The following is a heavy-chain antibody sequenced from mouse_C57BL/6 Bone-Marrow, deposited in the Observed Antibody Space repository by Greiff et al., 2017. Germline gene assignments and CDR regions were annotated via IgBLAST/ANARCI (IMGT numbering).Heavy chain of an antibody. CDR3: SRTIIYYGSTY. D-gene: IGHD1-1*01. V-gene: IGHV14-2*01. J-gene: IGHJ2*01. CDR2: IDPDDGET. CDR1: GFNFNDYY. Sequence: VQLQQSGAELVKPGASVKMSCTASGFNFNDYYIHWVKQSTEKGLEWIGSIDPDDGETKYAPKFKGKATMTVDTSSSTAYMELSSLTSEDSAVYYWSRTIIYYGSTYWGQGTALTVSA.